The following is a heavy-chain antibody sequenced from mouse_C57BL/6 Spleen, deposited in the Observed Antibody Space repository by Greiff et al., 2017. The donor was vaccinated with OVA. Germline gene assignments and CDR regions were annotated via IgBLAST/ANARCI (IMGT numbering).Heavy chain of an antibody. CDR2: IYPGDGDT. CDR3: AISGWLLPDYYAMDY. CDR1: GYAFSSSW. J-gene: IGHJ4*01. D-gene: IGHD2-3*01. V-gene: IGHV1-82*01. Sequence: VQLQQSGPELVKPGASVKISCKASGYAFSSSWMHWVKQRPGKGLEWIGRIYPGDGDTNYTGKFKGKATLAADKSSSTAYMQLSSLTSEDSAVYVCAISGWLLPDYYAMDYWGQGTSVTVSS.